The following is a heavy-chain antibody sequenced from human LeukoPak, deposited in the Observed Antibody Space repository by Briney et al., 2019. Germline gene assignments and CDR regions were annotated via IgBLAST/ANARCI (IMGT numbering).Heavy chain of an antibody. Sequence: GGSLRLSCEASGFSFSGAAMHWVRQASGKGLEWLGRIRNKPNTYATTYATSVKGGFVISRDDSRNMAYLQMNSLKTEDTAVYYCARQYYDINGFYTAGDYYYYMDVWGKGTTVTVSS. D-gene: IGHD3-22*01. CDR1: GFSFSGAA. CDR3: ARQYYDINGFYTAGDYYYYMDV. J-gene: IGHJ6*03. CDR2: IRNKPNTYAT. V-gene: IGHV3-73*01.